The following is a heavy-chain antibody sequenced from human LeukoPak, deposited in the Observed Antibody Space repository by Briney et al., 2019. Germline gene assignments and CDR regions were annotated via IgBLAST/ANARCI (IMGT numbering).Heavy chain of an antibody. D-gene: IGHD3-9*01. J-gene: IGHJ4*02. CDR2: IYSGGST. CDR3: ARVGLTGYYSYYFDY. Sequence: GGSLRLSCAASGFTVSSNYMSWVRQAPGKGLEWVSVIYSGGSTYYADSVKGRLTISRDNSKNTLYLQMNSLRAEDTAVYYCARVGLTGYYSYYFDYWGQGTLVTVSS. CDR1: GFTVSSNY. V-gene: IGHV3-66*01.